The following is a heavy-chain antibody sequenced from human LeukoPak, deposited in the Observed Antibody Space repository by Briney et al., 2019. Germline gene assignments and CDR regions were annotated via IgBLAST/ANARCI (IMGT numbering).Heavy chain of an antibody. CDR2: INHSGST. J-gene: IGHJ4*02. V-gene: IGHV4-34*01. CDR1: GGSFSGYY. Sequence: SETLSLTCAVYGGSFSGYYWSWIRQPPGKGLEWIGEINHSGSTNYNPSLKSRVTISVDTSKNQFSLKLSSVTAADTAVYYCARRLVRGVIIDNFDYWGQGTLVTVSS. D-gene: IGHD3-10*01. CDR3: ARRLVRGVIIDNFDY.